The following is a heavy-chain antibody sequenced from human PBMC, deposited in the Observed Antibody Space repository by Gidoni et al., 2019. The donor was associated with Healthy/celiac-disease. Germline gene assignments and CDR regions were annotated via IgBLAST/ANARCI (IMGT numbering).Heavy chain of an antibody. J-gene: IGHJ6*02. D-gene: IGHD2-15*01. Sequence: EVQLLASGGGLVQPGGSLGLSCAASGFTFSRYAMSWVRQAPGKGLEWVSAISGSGGSTYYADSVKGRFTISRDNSKNTLYLQMNSLRAEDTAVYYCAKAGWYDYYYYGMDVWGQGTTVTVSS. CDR1: GFTFSRYA. CDR3: AKAGWYDYYYYGMDV. V-gene: IGHV3-23*01. CDR2: ISGSGGST.